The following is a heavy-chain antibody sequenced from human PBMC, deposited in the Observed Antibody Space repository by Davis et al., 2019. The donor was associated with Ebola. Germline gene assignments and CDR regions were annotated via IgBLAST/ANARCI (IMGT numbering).Heavy chain of an antibody. D-gene: IGHD2-15*01. CDR1: GFTFSDFA. Sequence: GGSLRLSCAASGFTFSDFAMHWVRQAPGKGLEWVAVIWFDGSNEYYADSVKGRFTISRDNSKNTLYLHMKSLRADDTAVYYCAKVGGTSYGDYYYGMDVWGKGTTVTVSS. J-gene: IGHJ6*04. CDR2: IWFDGSNE. V-gene: IGHV3-33*06. CDR3: AKVGGTSYGDYYYGMDV.